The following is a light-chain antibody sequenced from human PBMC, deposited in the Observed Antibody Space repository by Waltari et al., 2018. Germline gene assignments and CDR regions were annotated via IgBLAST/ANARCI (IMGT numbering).Light chain of an antibody. CDR2: KAS. V-gene: IGKV1-5*03. J-gene: IGKJ1*01. Sequence: DIQMTQSPSTLSASVGDRVTISCRASESISSWLAWYQQRPGKAPRLLIYKASRLESGVPSRFSGSGSGTEFTLTITSLQPDDFATYYCQQYDTFSATFGPRTTVEI. CDR1: ESISSW. CDR3: QQYDTFSAT.